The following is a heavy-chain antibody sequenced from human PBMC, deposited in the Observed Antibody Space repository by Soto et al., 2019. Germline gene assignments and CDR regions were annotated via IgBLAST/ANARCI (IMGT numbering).Heavy chain of an antibody. CDR3: ARIPYSDTDPCP. CDR1: GFAFSTKW. Sequence: GGSLRLSCAASGFAFSTKWMHWVRQGPGKGPVWVSRINIDGTTTNYADSVKGRFTISRDNAKNMLYLQMDSLRAEDTAVYYCARIPYSDTDPCPWGQGTLVTVSS. CDR2: INIDGTTT. J-gene: IGHJ5*02. D-gene: IGHD1-26*01. V-gene: IGHV3-74*01.